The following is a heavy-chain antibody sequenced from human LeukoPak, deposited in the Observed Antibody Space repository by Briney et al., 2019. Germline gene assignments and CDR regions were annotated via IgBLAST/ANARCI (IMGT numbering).Heavy chain of an antibody. J-gene: IGHJ1*01. D-gene: IGHD6-13*01. CDR1: GFTFSSYG. CDR3: AKDQIAAQTEYFQH. CDR2: IRYDGSNK. Sequence: SGGSLRLSCAASGFTFSSYGMHWVRQAPGKGLEWVAFIRYDGSNKYYADSVKGRFTISRDNSKNTLYLQMNSLRAEDTAVYYCAKDQIAAQTEYFQHWGQGTLVTVSS. V-gene: IGHV3-30*02.